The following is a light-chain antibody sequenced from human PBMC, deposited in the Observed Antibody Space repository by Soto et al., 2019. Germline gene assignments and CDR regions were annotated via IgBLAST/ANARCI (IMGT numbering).Light chain of an antibody. Sequence: EIVLTQSPGTLSLSPGERATLSCRATETIPRNYLAWYQQKPGQAPRLLIHDASSRASGMPDRFSGSGSGTNFPLTFSRLEPEDFAVYYCQQHFGAPFTFGPGTKVDIK. V-gene: IGKV3-20*01. J-gene: IGKJ3*01. CDR3: QQHFGAPFT. CDR2: DAS. CDR1: ETIPRNY.